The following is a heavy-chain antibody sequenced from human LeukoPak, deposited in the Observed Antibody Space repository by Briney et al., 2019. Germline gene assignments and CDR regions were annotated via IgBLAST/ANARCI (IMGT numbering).Heavy chain of an antibody. CDR1: GFTFSSYA. CDR3: AKVLLFLEWLPLDY. CDR2: ISGSGGST. V-gene: IGHV3-23*01. J-gene: IGHJ4*02. Sequence: GGSLRLSCAASGFTFSSYAMSWVRQAPGKGLEWVSAISGSGGSTYYADSVKGRFTISRDNSKNTLYLQMNSLRAEDTAVYYCAKVLLFLEWLPLDYWGQGTLVTVSS. D-gene: IGHD3-3*01.